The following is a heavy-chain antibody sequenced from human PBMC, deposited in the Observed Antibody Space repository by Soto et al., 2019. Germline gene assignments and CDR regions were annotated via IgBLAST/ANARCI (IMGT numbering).Heavy chain of an antibody. V-gene: IGHV1-69*02. CDR2: IIPILGIA. Sequence: SVKVSCKASGGTFSSYTISWVRQAPGQGLEWMGRIIPILGIANYAQKFQGRVTITADKSTSTAYMELSSLRSEDTAVYYCTYCSGGSCYYDYWGQGTLVTVSS. J-gene: IGHJ4*02. CDR3: TYCSGGSCYYDY. CDR1: GGTFSSYT. D-gene: IGHD2-15*01.